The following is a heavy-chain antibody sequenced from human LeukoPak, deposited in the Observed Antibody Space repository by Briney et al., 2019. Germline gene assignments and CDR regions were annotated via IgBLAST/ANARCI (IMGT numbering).Heavy chain of an antibody. CDR2: IRAKAYGGTA. CDR3: TRGSGRLEY. D-gene: IGHD1-26*01. CDR1: GFRFADFP. V-gene: IGHV3-49*04. J-gene: IGHJ4*02. Sequence: GGSLRLSCSTSGFRFADFPMVWVRQAPGKGLEWVGYIRAKAYGGTAEYGPSVKGRFFVSRDDAKGIAYLQMNSLKSEDTAVYYCTRGSGRLEYWGQGTLVSVSP.